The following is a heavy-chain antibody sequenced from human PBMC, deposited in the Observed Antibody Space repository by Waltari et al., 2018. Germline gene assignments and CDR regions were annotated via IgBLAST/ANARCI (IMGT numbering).Heavy chain of an antibody. V-gene: IGHV1-69*13. D-gene: IGHD1-26*01. Sequence: QVQLVQSGAEGKKPGSSVQVSCKASGATFSSYAISWVRQAPGQGLEWMGGIIPIFGTANYAQKFQGRVTITADESTSTAYMELSSLRSEDTAVYYCAEGAVGATGAEYFQHWGQGTLVTVSS. CDR2: IIPIFGTA. CDR1: GATFSSYA. J-gene: IGHJ1*01. CDR3: AEGAVGATGAEYFQH.